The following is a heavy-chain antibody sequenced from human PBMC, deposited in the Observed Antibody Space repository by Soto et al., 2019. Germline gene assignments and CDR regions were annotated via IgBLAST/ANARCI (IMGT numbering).Heavy chain of an antibody. D-gene: IGHD2-8*01. V-gene: IGHV4-59*08. CDR1: GGSSSPHF. J-gene: IGHJ5*02. Sequence: QVQLQESGPGLVKPSETLSLTCTVYGGSSSPHFCHWIRHSPEKGLEWIGYIYSATANYNPSLESRVIIAVDTPKNQVSLKLTLVPAADTARYYWARRICTNRSCYPGWDIWFDPCGPGILVTVSS. CDR3: ARRICTNRSCYPGWDIWFDP. CDR2: IYSATA.